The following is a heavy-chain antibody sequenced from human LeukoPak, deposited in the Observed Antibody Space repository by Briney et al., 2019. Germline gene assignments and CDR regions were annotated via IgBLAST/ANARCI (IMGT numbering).Heavy chain of an antibody. CDR3: ATPPVTRFLEWLSDYYYYYGMDV. J-gene: IGHJ6*02. CDR2: ISSSSSYI. CDR1: GFTFSSYS. D-gene: IGHD3-3*01. V-gene: IGHV3-21*01. Sequence: GGSLRLSCAASGFTFSSYSMNWVRQAPGKGLEWVSSISSSSSYIYYADSVKGRFTISRDNAKNSLYLQMNSLRAEDTAVYYCATPPVTRFLEWLSDYYYYYGMDVWGQGTTVTVSS.